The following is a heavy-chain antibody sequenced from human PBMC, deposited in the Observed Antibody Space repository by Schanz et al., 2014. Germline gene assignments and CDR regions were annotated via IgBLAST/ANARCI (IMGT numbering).Heavy chain of an antibody. V-gene: IGHV3-48*01. J-gene: IGHJ4*02. CDR1: GFTFSSYA. CDR2: ISSSSSTI. CDR3: ARGGFGEVSYFDY. D-gene: IGHD3-10*01. Sequence: EVHLLESGGGLVPPGGSLRLSCAASGFTFSSYAMSWVRQAPGKGLEWISYISSSSSTIYHADSVKGRFTISRDNSKNTLYLQMNSLRPEDTAVYYCARGGFGEVSYFDYWGQGTRVTVSS.